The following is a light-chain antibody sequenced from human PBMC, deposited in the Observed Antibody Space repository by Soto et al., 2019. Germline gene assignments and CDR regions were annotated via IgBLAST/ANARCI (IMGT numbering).Light chain of an antibody. CDR1: KNDIGVYDF. CDR2: EVV. V-gene: IGLV2-8*01. J-gene: IGLJ6*01. CDR3: KSYAARNTYL. Sequence: QSALTQPPSASGPPGQSATISCNGTKNDIGVYDFVSWYQHHPGKAPRLIIYEVVQRPSGVPDRFSGSKSGNTASLTVSGLQAADEADYFRKSYAARNTYLFGSGSKV.